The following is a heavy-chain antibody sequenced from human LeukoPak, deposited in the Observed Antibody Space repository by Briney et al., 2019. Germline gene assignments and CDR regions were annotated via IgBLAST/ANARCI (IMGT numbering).Heavy chain of an antibody. CDR1: GFTFSSYG. V-gene: IGHV3-33*01. J-gene: IGHJ4*02. CDR3: ARESNSPDY. CDR2: IWYDGSNK. Sequence: GGSLRLSCAASGFTFSSYGMHWVRQAPGKGLEWVAVIWYDGSNKYYADSVKGRFTISRDNAKNTLYLQMNSLRADDTAVYYCARESNSPDYWGQGTLVTVSS. D-gene: IGHD2-21*01.